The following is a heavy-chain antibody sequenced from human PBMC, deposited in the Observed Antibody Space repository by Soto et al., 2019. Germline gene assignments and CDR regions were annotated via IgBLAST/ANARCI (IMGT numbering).Heavy chain of an antibody. CDR1: GFTFSSYA. Sequence: GGSLRLSCAASGFTFSSYAMSWVRQAPGKGLEWVSAISGSGGSTYYADSVKGRFTISRDNSKNTLYLQMNSLRAEDTAVYYCAKDHLFLEWLLYAFDIWGQGTMVTVSS. V-gene: IGHV3-23*01. CDR3: AKDHLFLEWLLYAFDI. J-gene: IGHJ3*02. CDR2: ISGSGGST. D-gene: IGHD3-3*01.